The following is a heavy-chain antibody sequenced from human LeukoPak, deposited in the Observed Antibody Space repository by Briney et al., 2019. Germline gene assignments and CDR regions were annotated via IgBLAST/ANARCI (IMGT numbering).Heavy chain of an antibody. V-gene: IGHV4-59*08. J-gene: IGHJ4*02. Sequence: KSSETLSLTCTVSGGSLRSLYWSWIRQPPGKGLEWIANIYYNEYTNYSPSLKSRVTISADMSKNQFSLNLNSVTAADTAVYYCARGLVIGHTFDYWGQGNLVTVSS. CDR1: GGSLRSLY. CDR2: IYYNEYT. CDR3: ARGLVIGHTFDY. D-gene: IGHD3-9*01.